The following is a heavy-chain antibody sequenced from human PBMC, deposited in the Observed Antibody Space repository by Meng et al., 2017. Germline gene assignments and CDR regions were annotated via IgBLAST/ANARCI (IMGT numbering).Heavy chain of an antibody. J-gene: IGHJ6*01. Sequence: GSLRLSCTVSGGSISSYYWSWIRQPPGKGLEWIGYIYYSGSTNYNPSLKSRVTISVDTSKNQFSLKLSSVTAADTAVYYCARLRMIEPKLYYYYGMDVWGQGNTVT. CDR3: ARLRMIEPKLYYYYGMDV. CDR1: GGSISSYY. V-gene: IGHV4-59*01. CDR2: IYYSGST. D-gene: IGHD3-22*01.